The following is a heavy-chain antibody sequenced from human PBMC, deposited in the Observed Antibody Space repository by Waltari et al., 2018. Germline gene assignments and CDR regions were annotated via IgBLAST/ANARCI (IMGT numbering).Heavy chain of an antibody. J-gene: IGHJ3*02. CDR1: GFTFSSYG. D-gene: IGHD1-26*01. Sequence: QVQLVESGGGVVQPGGSLRLSCAASGFTFSSYGMHWVRQAPGKGLEWVAFIRYDGSNKYYSDSVKGRFTISRDNSKNTLYLQMNSLRAEDTAVYYCAKDIIGGSYWLAFDIWGQGTMVTVSS. V-gene: IGHV3-30*02. CDR2: IRYDGSNK. CDR3: AKDIIGGSYWLAFDI.